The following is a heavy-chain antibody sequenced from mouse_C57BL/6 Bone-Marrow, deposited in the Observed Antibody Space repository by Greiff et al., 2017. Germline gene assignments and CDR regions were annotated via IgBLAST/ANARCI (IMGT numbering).Heavy chain of an antibody. CDR3: TRGSFLGYYFDD. CDR2: ISSGGDYI. J-gene: IGHJ2*01. CDR1: GFTFSSYA. Sequence: EVKLMESGEGLVKPGGSLKLSCAASGFTFSSYAMSWVRQTPEKRLEWVAYISSGGDYIYYADTVKGRFTISRDNARNTLYLQMSSLKSEDTAMYYCTRGSFLGYYFDDWGQGTTLTVSS. V-gene: IGHV5-9-1*02.